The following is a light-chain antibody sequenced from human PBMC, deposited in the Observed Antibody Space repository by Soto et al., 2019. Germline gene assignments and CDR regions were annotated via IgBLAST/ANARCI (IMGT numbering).Light chain of an antibody. V-gene: IGKV1-33*01. Sequence: DIQMTQSPSSLSSSVGDRVTLTCQASQDINNYLNWYQQKPGKAPKLLIYDVSKLETGVPSMFSGSEPGTYFTFTISSLQPEDIASYYQQHYNKPSLTFGGGTRVEIK. J-gene: IGKJ4*01. CDR2: DVS. CDR3: QHYNKPSLT. CDR1: QDINNY.